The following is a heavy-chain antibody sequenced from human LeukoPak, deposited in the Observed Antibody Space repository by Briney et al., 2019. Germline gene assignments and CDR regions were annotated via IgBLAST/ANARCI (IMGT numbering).Heavy chain of an antibody. D-gene: IGHD2-8*01. CDR2: INPNSGGT. Sequence: ASVKVSCKASGYTFTGYYMHWVRQAPGQGLEWMGWINPNSGGTNYAQKFQGRVTMTRDTSISTAYMDLSRLRSDDTAVYYCARKVYSEERGFDYWGQGTLVTVSS. CDR3: ARKVYSEERGFDY. CDR1: GYTFTGYY. V-gene: IGHV1-2*02. J-gene: IGHJ4*02.